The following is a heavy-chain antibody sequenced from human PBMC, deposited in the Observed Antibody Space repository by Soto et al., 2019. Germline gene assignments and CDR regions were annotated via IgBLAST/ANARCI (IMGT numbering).Heavy chain of an antibody. D-gene: IGHD4-17*01. V-gene: IGHV3-66*01. J-gene: IGHJ4*02. Sequence: GGSLRLSCAASGFTVSSNYMTWVRQAPGKGLEWVSVIYSGGATYYADSVKGRFTISRDNSKNTLYLQMNRLRAEDTAVYYCARAPLYGGNSVWGQGTVVTVSS. CDR2: IYSGGAT. CDR3: ARAPLYGGNSV. CDR1: GFTVSSNY.